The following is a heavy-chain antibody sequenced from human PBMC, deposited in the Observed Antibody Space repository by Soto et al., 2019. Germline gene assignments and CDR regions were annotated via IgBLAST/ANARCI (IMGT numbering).Heavy chain of an antibody. D-gene: IGHD2-8*01. Sequence: ASVKVSCKASGYSFTDYHIHWVRQAPGQGLEWLGRINPKSGGTSTAQKFQGRVTITADESTSTAYMELSSLRSEDTAVYYCARGAGCTNGVCHPDRGISDPFDYWGQGTLVTVSS. V-gene: IGHV1-2*06. J-gene: IGHJ4*02. CDR2: INPKSGGT. CDR1: GYSFTDYH. CDR3: ARGAGCTNGVCHPDRGISDPFDY.